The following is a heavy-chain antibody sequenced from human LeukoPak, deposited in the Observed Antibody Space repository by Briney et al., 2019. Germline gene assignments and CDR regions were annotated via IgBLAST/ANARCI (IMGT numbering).Heavy chain of an antibody. CDR2: ISDRWT. Sequence: PGWAPRLSCAAPEFALSTYAMRWVRSAAGEGLERVSTISDRWTNYADSVKGRFTISRDDSQNTLFLQMNSLRVEDTAIYYCARDCDYGNTSGMRCYWGQGTLVTVSS. CDR3: ARDCDYGNTSGMRCY. J-gene: IGHJ4*02. V-gene: IGHV3-23*01. D-gene: IGHD4-17*01. CDR1: EFALSTYA.